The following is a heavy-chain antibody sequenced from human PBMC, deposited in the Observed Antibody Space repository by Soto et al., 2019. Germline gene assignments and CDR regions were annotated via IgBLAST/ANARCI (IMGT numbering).Heavy chain of an antibody. V-gene: IGHV3-11*01. CDR1: GFSFSEYY. CDR2: ISNTSRTI. CDR3: VRRDFGDYADSFHP. Sequence: QVQLLESGGGLVRPGGSLRLSCAASGFSFSEYYMTWIRQAPGKGLEWLSYISNTSRTIYYAESVKGRFTISRDNAANLLYLQMKSRRAEDTAVYYCVRRDFGDYADSFHPWGRGTLVTVSS. J-gene: IGHJ4*03. D-gene: IGHD4-17*01.